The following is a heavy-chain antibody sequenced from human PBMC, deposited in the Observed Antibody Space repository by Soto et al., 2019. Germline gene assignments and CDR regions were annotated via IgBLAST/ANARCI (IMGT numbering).Heavy chain of an antibody. J-gene: IGHJ5*02. Sequence: QVTVKESGPVLVKPTETLTLTCTVSGFSLSYDGLGVSWIRQPPGTPLEWLAHIFPNNEKSDSTSLKSSLTSSKDTSKSQVVLTMTSMDPVDTATYYCASTYSTSWYWFDPWGQGTLVTVSS. CDR3: ASTYSTSWYWFDP. CDR1: GFSLSYDGLG. D-gene: IGHD6-13*01. V-gene: IGHV2-26*04. CDR2: IFPNNEK.